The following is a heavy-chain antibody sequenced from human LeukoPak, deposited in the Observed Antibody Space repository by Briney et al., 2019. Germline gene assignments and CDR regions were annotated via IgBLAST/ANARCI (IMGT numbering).Heavy chain of an antibody. CDR1: GGSISSYY. CDR2: IYYSGST. Sequence: PSETLSLTCTVSGGSISSYYWSWIRQPPGKGLEWIGYIYYSGSTNYNPSLKSRVTISVDTSKNQFSLKLSSVTAADTAVYYCARLFFYNGMDVWGQGTTVTVSS. J-gene: IGHJ6*02. D-gene: IGHD2/OR15-2a*01. CDR3: ARLFFYNGMDV. V-gene: IGHV4-59*12.